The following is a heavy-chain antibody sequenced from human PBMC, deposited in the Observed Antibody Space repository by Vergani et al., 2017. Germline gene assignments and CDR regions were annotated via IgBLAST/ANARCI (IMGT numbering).Heavy chain of an antibody. J-gene: IGHJ5*02. V-gene: IGHV3-49*04. D-gene: IGHD6-6*01. Sequence: EVQLVESGGGLVQPGRSLRLSCTASGFTFGDYAMSWVRQAPGKGLEWVGFIRSKGYGGTTAYAASVKGRFTISRDESKCITYLQMNSLKTEDTAVYYCTRGAASSSWTRRYNWFDPWGQGTLVTVSS. CDR1: GFTFGDYA. CDR3: TRGAASSSWTRRYNWFDP. CDR2: IRSKGYGGTT.